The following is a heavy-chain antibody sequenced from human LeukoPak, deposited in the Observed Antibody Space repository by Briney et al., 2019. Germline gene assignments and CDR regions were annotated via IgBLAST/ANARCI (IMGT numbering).Heavy chain of an antibody. J-gene: IGHJ4*02. CDR1: GGSISSYY. CDR3: ARDKGDYFDY. Sequence: SETLSLTCTVSGGSISSYYWSWIRQPPGKGLEWIGYIYYSGSTNYNPSLKSRVTISVDTSKNQFSLKLSSVTAADTAVYYCARDKGDYFDYWGQGTLVTVSS. CDR2: IYYSGST. V-gene: IGHV4-59*01.